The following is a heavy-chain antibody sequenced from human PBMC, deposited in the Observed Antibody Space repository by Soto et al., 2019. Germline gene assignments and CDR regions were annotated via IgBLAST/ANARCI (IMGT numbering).Heavy chain of an antibody. Sequence: SGGSLRLSCAASGFTFSNAWMSWVRQAPGKGLEWVGRIKSKTDGGTTDYAAPVKGRFTISRDDSKNTLYLQMNSLKTEDTAVYYCTTEQWEGVATIIVDTTGENDAFDIWGQGTMVTVSS. V-gene: IGHV3-15*01. D-gene: IGHD5-12*01. CDR3: TTEQWEGVATIIVDTTGENDAFDI. J-gene: IGHJ3*02. CDR1: GFTFSNAW. CDR2: IKSKTDGGTT.